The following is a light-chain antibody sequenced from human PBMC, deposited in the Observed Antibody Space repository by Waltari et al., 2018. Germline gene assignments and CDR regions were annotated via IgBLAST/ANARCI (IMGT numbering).Light chain of an antibody. Sequence: EIVLTQSPLSLPVTPGEPASIPCRSSQSLLYSNGYNYLDWYLQKPGQSPQLLIDLGSNRASGVPDRFSGSGSGTDFTLKITRVEAEDVGVYYCMQALQTPLTFGGGTKVEIK. CDR2: LGS. CDR3: MQALQTPLT. V-gene: IGKV2-28*01. CDR1: QSLLYSNGYNY. J-gene: IGKJ4*01.